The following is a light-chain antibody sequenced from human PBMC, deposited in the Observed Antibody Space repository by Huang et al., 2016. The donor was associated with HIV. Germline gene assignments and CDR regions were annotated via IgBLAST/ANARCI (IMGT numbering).Light chain of an antibody. V-gene: IGKV3-15*01. CDR2: GAF. CDR3: QQYNDWRT. J-gene: IGKJ1*01. CDR1: QSVSRN. Sequence: EIVLTQSPATLSVSPGERATLSCRASQSVSRNLAWYQHKPGQTPRLLIYGAFTRATGIPARFSGSGSGTEFPLTISSLQSEDFAVYYCQQYNDWRTFGQGTKVEIK.